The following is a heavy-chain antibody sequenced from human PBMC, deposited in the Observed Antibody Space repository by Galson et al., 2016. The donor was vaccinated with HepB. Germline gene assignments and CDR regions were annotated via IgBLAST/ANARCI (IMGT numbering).Heavy chain of an antibody. Sequence: LSLTCTVSGGSISSHNYYWGWIRQPPGKGLEWIGSIYYSGSTYYHPSLKSPVTISVDTSQNQFSLKLSSVTAADTAVYYCARVRRYCSGGSCRHHFDYWGQGTLVTVSS. V-gene: IGHV4-39*01. CDR1: GGSISSHNYY. CDR3: ARVRRYCSGGSCRHHFDY. CDR2: IYYSGST. J-gene: IGHJ4*02. D-gene: IGHD2-15*01.